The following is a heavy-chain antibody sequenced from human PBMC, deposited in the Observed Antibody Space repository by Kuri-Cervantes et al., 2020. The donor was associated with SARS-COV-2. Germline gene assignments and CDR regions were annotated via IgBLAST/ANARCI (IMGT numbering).Heavy chain of an antibody. D-gene: IGHD6-6*01. Sequence: SETLSLTCTVSGGSISSSSYYWGWIRQTPGMGLEWIGQINDSGATKYNPSLKSRVIVSMGKSKNQFSLKLSSVTAADTAVYYCARGVPGYWGQGSLVTVSS. CDR3: ARGVPGY. CDR1: GGSISSSSYY. J-gene: IGHJ4*02. CDR2: INDSGAT. V-gene: IGHV4-39*07.